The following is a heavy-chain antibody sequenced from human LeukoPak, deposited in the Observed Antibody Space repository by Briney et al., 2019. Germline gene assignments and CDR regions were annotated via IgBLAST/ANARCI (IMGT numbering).Heavy chain of an antibody. D-gene: IGHD2/OR15-2a*01. J-gene: IGHJ4*02. CDR3: AREGNGLLSKDFDY. V-gene: IGHV1-2*02. CDR2: IGPHSSAT. Sequence: ASVKVSCKSSGFTFTDYYIHWVRQAPGQGLEWMGYIGPHSSATSSPQEFQGRVTMTRDTSMSTACMELTRLTSDDTAVYYCAREGNGLLSKDFDYWGQGTLVTVSS. CDR1: GFTFTDYY.